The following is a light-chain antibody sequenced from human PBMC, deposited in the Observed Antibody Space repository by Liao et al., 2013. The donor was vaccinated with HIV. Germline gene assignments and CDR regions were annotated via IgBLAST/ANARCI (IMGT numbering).Light chain of an antibody. V-gene: IGLV3-1*01. CDR2: QDR. J-gene: IGLJ3*02. Sequence: SYELTQPPSVSVSPGQTARIICSGDKLGDKYVSWYQQKPGQSPVLVIYQDRKRPSGIPDRFSGSNSGNTATLTISGTQAMDEADYYCQAWDITTVVFGGGTKLTVL. CDR3: QAWDITTVV. CDR1: KLGDKY.